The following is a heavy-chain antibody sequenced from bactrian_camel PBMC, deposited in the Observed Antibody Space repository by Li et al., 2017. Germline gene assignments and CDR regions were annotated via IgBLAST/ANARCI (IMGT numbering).Heavy chain of an antibody. D-gene: IGHD2*01. CDR1: GFTFGHNW. V-gene: IGHV3S25*01. CDR2: INGGGGTS. CDR3: VRDLGGSRYGVPVWYNY. Sequence: QLVESGGGLVQPGGSLRLSCAASGFTFGHNWMYWVRQAPGKGLEWVSLININGGGGTSYYVDSVKERFTISRDNAKNTVYLQMNSLKPEDTAVYYCVRDLGGSRYGVPVWYNYWGQGTQVTVS. J-gene: IGHJ4*01.